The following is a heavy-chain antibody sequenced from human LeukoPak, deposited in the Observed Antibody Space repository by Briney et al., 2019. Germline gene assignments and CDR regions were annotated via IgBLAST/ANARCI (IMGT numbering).Heavy chain of an antibody. J-gene: IGHJ4*02. CDR3: ARGVARSSKFHFSYYFDY. CDR2: IYHSGST. V-gene: IGHV4-39*07. Sequence: PSETLSLTCTVSGGSTSSSSYYWGWIRQPPGKGLEWIGSIYHSGSTYYNPSLKSRVTISVDTSKNQFSLNLSSVTAADTAVYYCARGVARSSKFHFSYYFDYWGQGTLVTVSS. CDR1: GGSTSSSSYY. D-gene: IGHD6-6*01.